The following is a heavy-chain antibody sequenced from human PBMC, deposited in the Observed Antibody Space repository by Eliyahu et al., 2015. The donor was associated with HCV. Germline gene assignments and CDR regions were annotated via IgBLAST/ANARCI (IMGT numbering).Heavy chain of an antibody. J-gene: IGHJ5*02. CDR1: GATFSSFG. D-gene: IGHD7-27*01. V-gene: IGHV1-69*01. Sequence: QVRLVQSGAEVKKPGSSVKVSCTASGATFSSFGISWFRQAPGQGPEWMGWIMPIYGASDSAQKIQGRVTMTADESTSTVYMELSSLRFEDTAVYYCARDPGSGWFDPWGQGTLVTVSS. CDR3: ARDPGSGWFDP. CDR2: IMPIYGAS.